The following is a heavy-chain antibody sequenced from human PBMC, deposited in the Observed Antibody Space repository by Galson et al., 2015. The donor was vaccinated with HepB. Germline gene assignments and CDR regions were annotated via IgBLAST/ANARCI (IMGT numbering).Heavy chain of an antibody. Sequence: SLRLSCATSGFTFSTFWMNWVRQAPGKGLEWVANIRRDGSEKNYVDSVEGRFTISRDNAKNSLYLVMNNLRAEDTAVYYCAAGSGYLIDYWGQGTLVTVSS. CDR2: IRRDGSEK. CDR1: GFTFSTFW. D-gene: IGHD3-3*01. V-gene: IGHV3-7*03. J-gene: IGHJ4*02. CDR3: AAGSGYLIDY.